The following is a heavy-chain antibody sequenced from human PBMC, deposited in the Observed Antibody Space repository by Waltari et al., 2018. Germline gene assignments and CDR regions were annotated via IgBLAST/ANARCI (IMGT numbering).Heavy chain of an antibody. V-gene: IGHV3-21*01. CDR2: ISSSSSYI. CDR1: GFPFSRYR. D-gene: IGHD3-16*01. CDR3: AGRLGAFDI. Sequence: EVQLVESGGGLVKPGGSLRLSCAASGFPFSRYRMNWVRQAPGKGLEWVSSISSSSSYIYYADSVKGRFTISRDNAKNSLYLQMNSLRAEDTAVYYCAGRLGAFDIWGQGTMVTVSS. J-gene: IGHJ3*02.